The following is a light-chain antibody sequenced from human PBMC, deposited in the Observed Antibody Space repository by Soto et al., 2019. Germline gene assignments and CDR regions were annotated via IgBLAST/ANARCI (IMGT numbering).Light chain of an antibody. CDR3: QQLNSYPIT. CDR2: AAS. CDR1: QGIRSY. V-gene: IGKV1-9*01. Sequence: DLQLTQSPSLLSASVGDRVTITCRASQGIRSYLAWYQQKPGKAPKLLIYAASTLQSGVPSRFSGSGSGTEFTLTISSLQPEDFATYYCQQLNSYPITFGQGTRLEMK. J-gene: IGKJ5*01.